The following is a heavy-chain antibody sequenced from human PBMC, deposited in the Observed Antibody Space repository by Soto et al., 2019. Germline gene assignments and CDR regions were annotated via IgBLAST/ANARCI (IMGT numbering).Heavy chain of an antibody. CDR1: GFIFRNYG. Sequence: QVQLVESGGGVVQPGRSLRLSGAASGFIFRNYGMHWVRQAPGKGLEWVAVVWYDGGNKYYADSVKGRFTISRDNSKNTLYLEMNSLRAEDTAVYYCASDPGGSYEYYLEYWGQGTLVTVSS. V-gene: IGHV3-33*01. CDR3: ASDPGGSYEYYLEY. CDR2: VWYDGGNK. J-gene: IGHJ4*02. D-gene: IGHD1-26*01.